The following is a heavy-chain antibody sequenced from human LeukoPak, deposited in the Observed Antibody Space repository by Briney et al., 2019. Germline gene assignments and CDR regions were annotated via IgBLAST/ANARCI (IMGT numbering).Heavy chain of an antibody. CDR3: ARDFGSGSYAPPLGY. D-gene: IGHD3-10*01. J-gene: IGHJ4*02. Sequence: GGSLRLSCAASGFTFSTYSMTWVRQAPGKGLEWVSSFTSRSRSIYYADSVKGRFTISRDNSKNTLYLQMNSLRAEDTAVYYCARDFGSGSYAPPLGYWGQGTLVTVSS. CDR1: GFTFSTYS. CDR2: FTSRSRSI. V-gene: IGHV3-21*01.